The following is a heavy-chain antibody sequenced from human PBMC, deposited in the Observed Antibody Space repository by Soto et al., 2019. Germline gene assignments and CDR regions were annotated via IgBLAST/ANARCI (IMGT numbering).Heavy chain of an antibody. D-gene: IGHD2-15*01. CDR1: GGSFSGYY. J-gene: IGHJ6*02. CDR2: INQSGST. V-gene: IGHV4-34*01. CDR3: ARGRISHYYYYGMDV. Sequence: SETLSLTCAVYGGSFSGYYWSWIRQPPGKGLEWIGEINQSGSTNCNPSLKSRVTISVYTSRNQFSLKLSSVTAADTAVYYCARGRISHYYYYGMDVWGQGTTVTVSS.